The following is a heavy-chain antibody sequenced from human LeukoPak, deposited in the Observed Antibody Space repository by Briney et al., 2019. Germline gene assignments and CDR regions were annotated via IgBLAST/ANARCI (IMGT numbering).Heavy chain of an antibody. D-gene: IGHD3-9*01. V-gene: IGHV1-18*01. CDR2: ISAYNGNT. Sequence: GASVKVSCKASGYTFTSYGISWVRQAPGQGLEWMGWISAYNGNTNYAQKLQGRVTMTTDTSTSTAYMELRSLRSDDTAVYYCARDCYSMELRYFDWLLSHYYGMDVWGQGTTVTVS. CDR3: ARDCYSMELRYFDWLLSHYYGMDV. CDR1: GYTFTSYG. J-gene: IGHJ6*02.